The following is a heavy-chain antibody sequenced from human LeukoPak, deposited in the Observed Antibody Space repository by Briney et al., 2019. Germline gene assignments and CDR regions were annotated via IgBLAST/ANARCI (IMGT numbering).Heavy chain of an antibody. V-gene: IGHV4-38-2*02. CDR2: IYHSGST. J-gene: IGHJ4*02. D-gene: IGHD3-22*01. Sequence: SETLSLTXAVSGYSISSGYYWGWIRQPPGKGLEWIGSIYHSGSTYYNPSLKSRVTISVDTSKNQFSLKLSSVTAAGTAVYYCARELNDSSGYYFVYYWGQGTLVTVSS. CDR3: ARELNDSSGYYFVYY. CDR1: GYSISSGYY.